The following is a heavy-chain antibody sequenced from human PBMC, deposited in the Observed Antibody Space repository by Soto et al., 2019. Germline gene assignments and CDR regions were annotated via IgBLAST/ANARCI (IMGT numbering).Heavy chain of an antibody. Sequence: QVQLVESGGGVVQPGRSLRLSCAASGFTFNTYAIHWVRQAPGKGLEWVAVISYDGSNKYYADSVKGRFAISRDNSKNTLDLQMNSLRAEDTAVYYCARVRDSSGYYAFDYWGQGTLVTVSS. V-gene: IGHV3-30*09. J-gene: IGHJ4*02. CDR2: ISYDGSNK. D-gene: IGHD3-22*01. CDR3: ARVRDSSGYYAFDY. CDR1: GFTFNTYA.